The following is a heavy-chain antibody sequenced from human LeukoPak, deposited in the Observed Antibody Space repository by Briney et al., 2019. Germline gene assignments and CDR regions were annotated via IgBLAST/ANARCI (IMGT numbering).Heavy chain of an antibody. CDR3: ARDMVRGVIIWDY. J-gene: IGHJ4*02. CDR1: GYTFIIYG. CDR2: ISAYNCNT. V-gene: IGHV1-18*01. Sequence: ASVTVSFKASGYTFIIYGISWVRQAPGQGLEWMGWISAYNCNTNYAQKLQGRVTMTTDTSTSTAYMELRSLRSDDTAVYYCARDMVRGVIIWDYWGQGTLVTVSS. D-gene: IGHD3-10*01.